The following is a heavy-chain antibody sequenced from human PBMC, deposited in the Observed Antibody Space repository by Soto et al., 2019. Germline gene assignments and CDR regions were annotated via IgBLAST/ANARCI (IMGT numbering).Heavy chain of an antibody. Sequence: ASVKVSCKASGYTFTSYGISWVRQAPGQGLEWMGWISGYNGNTNYAQNLQDRVTMTRDTSTSTAYMELRSLRSDDTAVYYCARPTDFYYYAMDVWGQGTTVTVSS. CDR2: ISGYNGNT. J-gene: IGHJ6*02. CDR3: ARPTDFYYYAMDV. V-gene: IGHV1-18*04. CDR1: GYTFTSYG.